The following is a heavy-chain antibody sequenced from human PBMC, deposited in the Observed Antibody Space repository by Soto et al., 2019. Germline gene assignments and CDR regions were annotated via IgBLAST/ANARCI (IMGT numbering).Heavy chain of an antibody. J-gene: IGHJ6*04. V-gene: IGHV4-30-4*01. CDR2: IYYSGST. CDR3: ARDRRDDYVWGSYRDYYYGMDV. D-gene: IGHD3-16*02. CDR1: GGSISSGDYY. Sequence: SETLSLTCTVSGGSISSGDYYWSWIRQPPGKGLEWIGYIYYSGSTYYNPSLKSRVTISVDTSKNQFSLKLSSVTAADTAVYYCARDRRDDYVWGSYRDYYYGMDVGGKGTTAPSPQ.